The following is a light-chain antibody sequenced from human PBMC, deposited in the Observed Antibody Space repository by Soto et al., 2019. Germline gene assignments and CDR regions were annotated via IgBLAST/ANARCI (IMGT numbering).Light chain of an antibody. CDR1: NSNIGNNY. J-gene: IGLJ1*01. CDR3: GTWDSSLSAGV. CDR2: DNN. V-gene: IGLV1-51*01. Sequence: QSVLAQPPSVSATPGQTVTISCSGSNSNIGNNYVSWYQQLPGTAPKLLIYDNNKRPSEIPDRFSGPKSGPSATLGITGLQTGDEADYYCGTWDSSLSAGVFGTGTKV.